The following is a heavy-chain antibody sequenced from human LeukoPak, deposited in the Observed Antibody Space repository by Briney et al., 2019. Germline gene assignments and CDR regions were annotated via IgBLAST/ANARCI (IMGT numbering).Heavy chain of an antibody. CDR3: ASDYGSGSYRFDY. CDR2: IYYSGST. D-gene: IGHD3-10*01. V-gene: IGHV4-61*01. J-gene: IGHJ4*02. CDR1: GASVSSSTYS. Sequence: PSETLSLTCAVSGASVSSSTYSWSWIRQPPGKTLEWIAYIYYSGSTTYNPSLKSRVTISLDTSKNQFSLKLTSVTAADTAVYYCASDYGSGSYRFDYWGQGTLVTVSS.